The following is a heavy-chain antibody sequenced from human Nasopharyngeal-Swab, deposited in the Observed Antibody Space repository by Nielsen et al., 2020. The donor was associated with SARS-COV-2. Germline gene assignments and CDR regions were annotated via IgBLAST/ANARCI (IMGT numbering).Heavy chain of an antibody. CDR1: GGSINNYY. CDR3: AREPNTGVYFDS. CDR2: VYYNGNS. Sequence: SETLSLTCRVPGGSINNYYWNWFRQTPGKGLEWIGYVYYNGNSNYNPSLKSRVTMSVDMSKNQFSLKLSSMTAADTAVYFCAREPNTGVYFDSWGQGTLVTVSS. J-gene: IGHJ4*02. V-gene: IGHV4-59*13. D-gene: IGHD2-8*02.